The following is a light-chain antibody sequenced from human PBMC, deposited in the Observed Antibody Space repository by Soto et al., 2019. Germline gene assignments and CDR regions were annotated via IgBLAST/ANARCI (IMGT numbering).Light chain of an antibody. CDR2: GAS. CDR3: QQYNAWPRT. CDR1: QSVSSY. J-gene: IGKJ1*01. V-gene: IGKV3D-15*01. Sequence: VLKQSLVTLSLSPGERATLSCRASQSVSSYLAWYQQKPGQAPRLLIYGASSRATGIPDRFSGSGSGTDFTLTISSLQSEDFAVYYCQQYNAWPRTFGQGTKVDIK.